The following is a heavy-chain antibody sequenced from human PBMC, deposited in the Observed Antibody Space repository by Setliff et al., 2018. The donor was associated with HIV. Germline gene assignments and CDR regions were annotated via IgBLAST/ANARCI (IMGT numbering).Heavy chain of an antibody. Sequence: GSLRLSCAASGFTFSSHTMHWVRQAPGKGLEWLSVILSDGSNEHYADSVNGRFTISRDNSKNTLFLEMNRLRDDDTAFYYCAREGGSSDSLDYWGRGTLVTVSS. CDR1: GFTFSSHT. J-gene: IGHJ4*02. CDR2: ILSDGSNE. D-gene: IGHD6-13*01. V-gene: IGHV3-30*04. CDR3: AREGGSSDSLDY.